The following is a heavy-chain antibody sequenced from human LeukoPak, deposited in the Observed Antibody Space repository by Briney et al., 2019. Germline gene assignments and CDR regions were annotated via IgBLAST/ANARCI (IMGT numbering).Heavy chain of an antibody. CDR2: IYHSGST. J-gene: IGHJ4*02. V-gene: IGHV4-38-2*02. Sequence: SETLSLTCTDSGYSIRSGYYWGWIRQPPGKGLEWIGSIYHSGSTYYNPSLKSRVTISVDTSKNQFSLKLSSVTAADTAVYYFARDPNGIYYYDSSFDYWGQGTLVTVPS. D-gene: IGHD3-22*01. CDR3: ARDPNGIYYYDSSFDY. CDR1: GYSIRSGYY.